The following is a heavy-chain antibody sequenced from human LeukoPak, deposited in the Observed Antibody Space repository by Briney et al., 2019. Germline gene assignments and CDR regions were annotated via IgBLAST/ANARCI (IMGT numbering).Heavy chain of an antibody. Sequence: SETLSLTCAVYGGSFSGYYWSWIRQPPGKGLEWIGEINHSGSTNYNPSLKSRVTISVDTSKNQFSLKLSSVTAADTAVYYCAGTETSGYCSGGSCYPHPRGGPYYFDYWGQGTPVTVSS. D-gene: IGHD2-15*01. CDR2: INHSGST. CDR1: GGSFSGYY. V-gene: IGHV4-34*01. J-gene: IGHJ4*02. CDR3: AGTETSGYCSGGSCYPHPRGGPYYFDY.